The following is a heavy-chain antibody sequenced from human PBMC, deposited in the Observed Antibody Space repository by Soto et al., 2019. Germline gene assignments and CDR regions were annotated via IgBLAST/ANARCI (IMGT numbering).Heavy chain of an antibody. Sequence: QLQLQESGPGLVKPSETLSLTCTVSGGSISGSSYYWGWIRQPPGKGLEWIGSIYYSGSTYYNPSLKSRVTISVDTSKNQFSLKLSSVTAADTAVYFCARSSGYLPDHDYWGQGTLISVSS. CDR3: ARSSGYLPDHDY. V-gene: IGHV4-39*01. J-gene: IGHJ4*02. CDR2: IYYSGST. CDR1: GGSISGSSYY. D-gene: IGHD3-22*01.